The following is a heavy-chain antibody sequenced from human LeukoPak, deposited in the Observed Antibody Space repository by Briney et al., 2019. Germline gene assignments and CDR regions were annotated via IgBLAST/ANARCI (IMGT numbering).Heavy chain of an antibody. D-gene: IGHD3-16*01. J-gene: IGHJ5*02. CDR2: ISGGGGTT. CDR1: GFIFSTYA. Sequence: PGGSLRLSCAASGFIFSTYAMTWVRQAPGKGLEWVSGISGGGGTTYYTDSVEGRFTISRDNSKNMVYLQMSSLRAEDTAVYYCARNQVGGSIVEGFDPWGQGTLVTVSS. CDR3: ARNQVGGSIVEGFDP. V-gene: IGHV3-23*01.